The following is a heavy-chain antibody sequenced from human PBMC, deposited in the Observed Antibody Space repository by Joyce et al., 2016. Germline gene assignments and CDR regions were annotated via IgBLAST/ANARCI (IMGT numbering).Heavy chain of an antibody. CDR3: ARGGISYYYAMDV. Sequence: CEASGSTFSSSSMSWFRQAPGNGLEWVAAISGTSYYIFHAETVRGRFTVSRDNAKKTLYLQMNSLRAEDSAVFYCARGGISYYYAMDVWGQGTTVTVSS. CDR2: ISGTSYYI. D-gene: IGHD3-16*01. J-gene: IGHJ6*02. V-gene: IGHV3-21*01. CDR1: GSTFSSSS.